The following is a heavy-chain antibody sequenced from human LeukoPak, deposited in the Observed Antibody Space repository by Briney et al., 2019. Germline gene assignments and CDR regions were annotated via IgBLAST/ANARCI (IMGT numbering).Heavy chain of an antibody. D-gene: IGHD3-22*01. Sequence: GRSLRLSCAASGFTFSRDWMHWVRQAPGRGLVWVSRIRYDGSITTYADSVEGRFTISRDDAKSRVFLQTHSRRVEDKAADFCLRRYYEDNAYDRHFDFWGQGILVTVSS. CDR3: LRRYYEDNAYDRHFDF. V-gene: IGHV3-74*03. CDR2: IRYDGSIT. J-gene: IGHJ4*02. CDR1: GFTFSRDW.